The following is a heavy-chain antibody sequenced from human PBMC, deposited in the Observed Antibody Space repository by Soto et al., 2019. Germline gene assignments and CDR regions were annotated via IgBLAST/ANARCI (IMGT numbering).Heavy chain of an antibody. J-gene: IGHJ6*02. Sequence: PVGSLRLSCAASGLDFSSGVMCWVRQAPGKGLEWVSSISGSGRTIYHADSMRGRFAISRDNSKNSLYLQLNNLRVDDTAVYYCAKVGPSYYYGMDVWGQGTTVTVSS. CDR3: AKVGPSYYYGMDV. CDR1: GLDFSSGV. D-gene: IGHD1-26*01. CDR2: ISGSGRTI. V-gene: IGHV3-23*01.